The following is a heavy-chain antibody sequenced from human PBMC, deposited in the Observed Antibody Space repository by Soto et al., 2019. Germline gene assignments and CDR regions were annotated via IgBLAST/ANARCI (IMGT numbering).Heavy chain of an antibody. D-gene: IGHD4-17*01. CDR3: ARELADSVTTAWYFDL. CDR1: GIAFSSSD. CDR2: IGRGGDT. V-gene: IGHV3-13*01. J-gene: IGHJ2*01. Sequence: EVQLVESGGGLVQPGGSLRLSCEASGIAFSSSDMHWVRQVSGKSLEWFSAIGRGGDTYYPDSVKGRFTISRENAKNSLYLQMNSLTAGDTAVYFCARELADSVTTAWYFDLWGRGTLVTVSS.